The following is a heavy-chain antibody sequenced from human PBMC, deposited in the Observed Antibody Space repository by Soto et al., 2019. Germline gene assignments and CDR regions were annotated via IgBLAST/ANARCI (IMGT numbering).Heavy chain of an antibody. D-gene: IGHD3-3*01. CDR2: INPNSGDT. CDR3: AKLLWSGYYTVQEVDY. Sequence: QVQLVQSGAEVKKPGASVKVSCRASGYTFTDYFVSWVRQAPGQGLEWVGWINPNSGDTKYAQKFQGRVTFTTATSISTAYMELSRLRSDDTAVFYCAKLLWSGYYTVQEVDYWGQGTLVTVSS. J-gene: IGHJ4*02. V-gene: IGHV1-2*02. CDR1: GYTFTDYF.